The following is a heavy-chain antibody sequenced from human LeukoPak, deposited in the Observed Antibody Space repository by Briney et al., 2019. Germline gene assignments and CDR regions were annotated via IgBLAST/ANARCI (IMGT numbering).Heavy chain of an antibody. J-gene: IGHJ4*02. CDR2: IYYSGST. V-gene: IGHV4-59*01. CDR3: ARAEVVRYSYGSQYFDY. D-gene: IGHD5-18*01. Sequence: SETLSLTCTVSGGSISSYYWSWIRQPPGKGLEWIGYIYYSGSTNYNPPLKSRVTISVDTSKNQFSLKLSSVTAADTAVYYCARAEVVRYSYGSQYFDYWGQGTLVTVSS. CDR1: GGSISSYY.